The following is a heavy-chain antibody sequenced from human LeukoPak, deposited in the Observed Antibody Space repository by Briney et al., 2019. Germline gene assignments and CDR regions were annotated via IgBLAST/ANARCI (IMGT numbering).Heavy chain of an antibody. CDR3: ARGRGGCGGSNWFDP. J-gene: IGHJ5*02. CDR2: INPNSGGT. CDR1: GYIFTGYC. D-gene: IGHD6-19*01. V-gene: IGHV1-2*02. Sequence: ASVKVSCKASGYIFTGYCMHWVRQAPGQGLEWMGWINPNSGGTVYAQKFQGRVTMTRDMSISTAYMELNRLKSDDKAMYYCARGRGGCGGSNWFDPWGQGTLVTVSS.